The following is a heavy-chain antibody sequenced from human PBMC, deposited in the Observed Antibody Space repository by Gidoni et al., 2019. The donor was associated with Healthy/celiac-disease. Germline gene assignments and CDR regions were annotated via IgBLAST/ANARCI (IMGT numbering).Heavy chain of an antibody. D-gene: IGHD3-22*01. V-gene: IGHV5-51*03. CDR2: IYPGDSDT. CDR3: ARRGYYYDSSGYYRTYYFDY. Sequence: EVQLVQSGAEVNKPGESLKISCKGSGNSFTGYWIGWVRPMPGKGLEWMGIIYPGDSDTRYSPSFQGQVTISADKSISTAYLQWSSLKASDTAMYYCARRGYYYDSSGYYRTYYFDYWGQGTLVTVSS. CDR1: GNSFTGYW. J-gene: IGHJ4*02.